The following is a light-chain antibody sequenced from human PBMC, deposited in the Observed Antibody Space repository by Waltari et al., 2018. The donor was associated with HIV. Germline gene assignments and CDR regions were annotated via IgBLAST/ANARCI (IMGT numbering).Light chain of an antibody. CDR3: QQYYATPIT. CDR1: QSVLYSPNNKNY. CDR2: WAS. J-gene: IGKJ5*01. V-gene: IGKV4-1*01. Sequence: GSLGERATINCKSSQSVLYSPNNKNYLAWYQQKPGQPPKLLIYWASTRESGVPDRFSGSGSETDFTLTITSLQAEDVAVYHCQQYYATPITFGQGTRLQIK.